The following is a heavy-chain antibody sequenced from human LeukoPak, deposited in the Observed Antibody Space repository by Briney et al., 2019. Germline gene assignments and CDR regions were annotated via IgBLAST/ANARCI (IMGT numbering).Heavy chain of an antibody. CDR2: ISSSGDST. D-gene: IGHD3-22*01. V-gene: IGHV3-23*01. CDR1: GFTFSRYA. Sequence: GGSLRLSCAASGFTFSRYAMSWVRQAPGRGLEWVSAISSSGDSTYYADSVKGRFTISRDDSRNTLYLQMNSLRVEDTALYYCAKAFYFDSSNYDCPFDYWGQGTLVTVSS. CDR3: AKAFYFDSSNYDCPFDY. J-gene: IGHJ4*02.